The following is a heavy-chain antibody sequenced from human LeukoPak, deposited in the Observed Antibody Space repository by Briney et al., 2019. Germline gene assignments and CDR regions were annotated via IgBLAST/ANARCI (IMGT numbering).Heavy chain of an antibody. J-gene: IGHJ4*02. CDR3: ARGRDCSSTSCHTGGFDY. CDR1: GGSFSGYY. Sequence: SETLSLTCAVYGGSFSGYYWSWIRQPPGEGLEWIGEINHSGSTNYNPSLKSRVTISVDTSKNQFSLKLSSVTAADTAVYYCARGRDCSSTSCHTGGFDYWGQGTLVTVSS. CDR2: INHSGST. D-gene: IGHD2-2*02. V-gene: IGHV4-34*01.